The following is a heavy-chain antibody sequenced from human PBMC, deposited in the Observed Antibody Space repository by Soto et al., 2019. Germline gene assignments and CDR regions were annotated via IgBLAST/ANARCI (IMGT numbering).Heavy chain of an antibody. V-gene: IGHV3-7*03. J-gene: IGHJ4*02. Sequence: GGSLRLSCAASGFTFSSYWMSWVRHAPGKGLEWVANIKQDGSEKYYVDSVKGRFTISRDNAKNALYLQMNSLRAEDAYVYYCAITRRAPVSNSNDGRYYFDHWGQGTLVTVSS. CDR1: GFTFSSYW. CDR3: AITRRAPVSNSNDGRYYFDH. CDR2: IKQDGSEK. D-gene: IGHD4-4*01.